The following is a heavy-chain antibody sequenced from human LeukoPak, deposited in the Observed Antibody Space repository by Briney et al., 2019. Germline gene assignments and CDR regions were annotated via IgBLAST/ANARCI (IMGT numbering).Heavy chain of an antibody. J-gene: IGHJ4*02. V-gene: IGHV4-4*02. CDR2: ISHIGNT. D-gene: IGHD5-24*01. Sequence: SETLSLTCAVSGGSISSSNWWSWVRQPPGKGLEWIGEISHIGNTNYNPSLESRVTISLDKSKNQFSLKLSSVTAADTAVYYCARDLEMATSLGYWGQGTLVTVSS. CDR3: ARDLEMATSLGY. CDR1: GGSISSSNW.